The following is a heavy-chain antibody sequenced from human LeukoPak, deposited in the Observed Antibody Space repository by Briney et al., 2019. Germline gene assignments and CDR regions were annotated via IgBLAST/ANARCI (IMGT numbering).Heavy chain of an antibody. J-gene: IGHJ5*02. V-gene: IGHV3-7*01. CDR3: ARIGDWNWFDP. CDR2: IKQDGSEK. Sequence: PGGSLRLSCAASGFTFSSYGMHWVRQAPGKGLEWVANIKQDGSEKYYVDSVKGRFTISRDNAKNSLYLQMNSLRAEDTAVYYCARIGDWNWFDPWGQGTLVTVSS. D-gene: IGHD2-21*01. CDR1: GFTFSSYG.